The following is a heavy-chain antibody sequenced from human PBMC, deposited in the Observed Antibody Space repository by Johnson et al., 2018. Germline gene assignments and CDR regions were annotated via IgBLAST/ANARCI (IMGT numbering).Heavy chain of an antibody. CDR3: TRVRWARTTFEAFDI. Sequence: VQLQEYGGGLIRPGGSLRLACAPSEFTVSDNDVSWVRQAPGKGLEWVSILSSGSSDQYEGSAQGRFTITRDKSKNTVFLQMNSLRVEETTLYYCTRVRWARTTFEAFDIWGQGTMVIVSA. D-gene: IGHD1-1*01. CDR1: EFTVSDND. V-gene: IGHV3-53*01. J-gene: IGHJ3*02. CDR2: LSSGSSD.